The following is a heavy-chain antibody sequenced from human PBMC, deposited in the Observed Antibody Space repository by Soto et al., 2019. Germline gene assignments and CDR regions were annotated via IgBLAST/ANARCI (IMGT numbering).Heavy chain of an antibody. D-gene: IGHD3-3*01. Sequence: SVKVSCKASGGTLSSYAISWVRQAPGQGLEWMGGIIPIFGTANYAQKFQGRVTITADESTSTAYMELSSLRSEDTAVYYCARDTIFGVVRGYFDYWGQGTLVTVSS. CDR2: IIPIFGTA. CDR3: ARDTIFGVVRGYFDY. CDR1: GGTLSSYA. J-gene: IGHJ4*02. V-gene: IGHV1-69*13.